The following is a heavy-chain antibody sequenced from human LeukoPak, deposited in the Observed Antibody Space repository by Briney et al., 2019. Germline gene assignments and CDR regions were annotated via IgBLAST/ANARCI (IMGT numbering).Heavy chain of an antibody. V-gene: IGHV1-69*04. D-gene: IGHD3-10*01. CDR1: GGTFSSYA. J-gene: IGHJ4*02. Sequence: SVKVSCKASGGTFSSYAISWVRQAPGQGLEWMGRIIPILGIANYAQKFQGRVTITADESTSTAYMELSSLRSEDTAVYYCAREVYYGSGSYSYYFDYWGQGTLVTVSS. CDR3: AREVYYGSGSYSYYFDY. CDR2: IIPILGIA.